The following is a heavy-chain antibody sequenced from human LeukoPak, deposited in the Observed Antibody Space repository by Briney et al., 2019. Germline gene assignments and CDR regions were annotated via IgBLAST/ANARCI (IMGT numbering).Heavy chain of an antibody. Sequence: GGSLRLSCAASGFTFSSYSMNWVRQAPGKWLEWVSSISSSSSYIYYADSVKGRFTISRDNAKNSLYLQMNSLRAEDTAVYYCAREQPTYYYDSSGYPSDYWGQGTQVTVSS. CDR1: GFTFSSYS. D-gene: IGHD3-22*01. V-gene: IGHV3-21*01. J-gene: IGHJ4*02. CDR3: AREQPTYYYDSSGYPSDY. CDR2: ISSSSSYI.